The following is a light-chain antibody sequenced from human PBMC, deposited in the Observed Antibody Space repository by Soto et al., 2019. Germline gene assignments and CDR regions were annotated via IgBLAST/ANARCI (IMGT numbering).Light chain of an antibody. CDR3: QSYDSSLSGNVV. J-gene: IGLJ2*01. CDR1: SSNIWAGYD. CDR2: GNS. V-gene: IGLV1-40*01. Sequence: QSVLTQPPSVSGAPGQRVTISCTGSSSNIWAGYDVHWYQQLPGTAPKLLIYGNSNRPSGVPDRFSGSKSGTSASLAITGLQAEDAADYSCQSYDSSLSGNVVFGGGTKLTVL.